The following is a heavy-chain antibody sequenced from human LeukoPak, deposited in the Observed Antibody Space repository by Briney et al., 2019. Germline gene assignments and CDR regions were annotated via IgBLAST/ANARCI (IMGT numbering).Heavy chain of an antibody. CDR1: GGSISSSSYY. D-gene: IGHD6-25*01. CDR3: ARGYGYNRQRGYYYGMDV. J-gene: IGHJ6*02. CDR2: IYYSGST. V-gene: IGHV4-39*01. Sequence: PSETLSLTCTVSGGSISSSSYYWGWIRQPPGKGLEWIGSIYYSGSTYYNPSLKSRVTISVDTSKNQFSLKLSSVTAADTAVYYCARGYGYNRQRGYYYGMDVWGQGTTVTVSS.